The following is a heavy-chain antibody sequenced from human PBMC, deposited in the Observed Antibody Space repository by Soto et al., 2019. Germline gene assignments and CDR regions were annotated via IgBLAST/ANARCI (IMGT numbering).Heavy chain of an antibody. Sequence: SETLSLTCTVSGGSISSGDYYWSWIRQPPGKGLEWIGYIYYSGSTYYNPSLKSRVTISVDTSKNQFSLKLSSVTAADTAVYYCARGLIMWFGELSRRGGYYYYMDVWGKGTTVTVSS. V-gene: IGHV4-30-4*01. CDR3: ARGLIMWFGELSRRGGYYYYMDV. D-gene: IGHD3-10*01. CDR1: GGSISSGDYY. CDR2: IYYSGST. J-gene: IGHJ6*03.